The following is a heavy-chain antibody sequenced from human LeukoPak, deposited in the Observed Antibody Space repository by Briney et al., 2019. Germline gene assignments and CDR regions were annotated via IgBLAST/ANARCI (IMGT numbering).Heavy chain of an antibody. CDR2: MNPNSGNT. J-gene: IGHJ6*02. CDR1: GYTFTSYD. D-gene: IGHD2-2*01. V-gene: IGHV1-8*03. Sequence: ASVKVSCKASGYTFTSYDINWVRQATGQGLEWMRWMNPNSGNTGYAQKFQGRVTITRNTSISTAYMELSSLRSEDTAVYYCARGGLLRAAAIQLSYGMDVWGQGTTVTVSS. CDR3: ARGGLLRAAAIQLSYGMDV.